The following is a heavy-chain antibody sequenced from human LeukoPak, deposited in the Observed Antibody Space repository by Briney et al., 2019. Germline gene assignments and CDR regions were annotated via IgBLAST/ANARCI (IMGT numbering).Heavy chain of an antibody. CDR1: GGSYSGYY. J-gene: IGHJ4*02. Sequence: SETLSLTCAVYGGSYSGYYWTWIRQPPRKGLEWIGEINHRGSTNYNPSLKSRVNISVDTSKNQFFLKLSSVTAADTAVYYCARSVSGSGYKLDYWDQGTLVTVSS. CDR2: INHRGST. V-gene: IGHV4-34*01. D-gene: IGHD3-22*01. CDR3: ARSVSGSGYKLDY.